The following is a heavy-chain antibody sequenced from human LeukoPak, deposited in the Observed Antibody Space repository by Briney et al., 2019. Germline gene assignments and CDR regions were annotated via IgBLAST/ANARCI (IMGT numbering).Heavy chain of an antibody. Sequence: PGRSLRLSCAASGFTFSSYGMHWVRQAPGKGLEWVAVISYDGSNKYYADSVKGRFTISRDYSKNTLYLQMNSLRAEDTAAYYCAKPQDYGDYNWFDPWGQGTLVTVSS. V-gene: IGHV3-30*18. CDR2: ISYDGSNK. J-gene: IGHJ5*02. CDR1: GFTFSSYG. D-gene: IGHD4-17*01. CDR3: AKPQDYGDYNWFDP.